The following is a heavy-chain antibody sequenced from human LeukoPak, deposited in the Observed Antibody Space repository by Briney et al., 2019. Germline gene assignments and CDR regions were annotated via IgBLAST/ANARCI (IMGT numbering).Heavy chain of an antibody. CDR1: GGSFSGYY. Sequence: SETLSLTCAVYGGSFSGYYWSWIRQPPGKGLEWIGEINHSGSTNYNPSLKSRVTISVDTSKNQFSLKLSSVTAADTAVYYCARGFGPFSYFDYWGQGTLVTVSS. CDR3: ARGFGPFSYFDY. D-gene: IGHD3-10*01. J-gene: IGHJ4*02. CDR2: INHSGST. V-gene: IGHV4-34*01.